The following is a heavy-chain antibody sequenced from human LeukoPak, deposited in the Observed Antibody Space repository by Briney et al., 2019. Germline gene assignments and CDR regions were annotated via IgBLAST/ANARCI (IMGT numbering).Heavy chain of an antibody. Sequence: SETLSLTCAVYGGSFSGYYWSWIRQPPGKGLEWIGEINHSGSTNYNPSLKSRVTISVDTSKNQFSLKLSSVTAADTAVYYCAISLAYCGGDCYLGSPFDYWGQGTLVIVSS. J-gene: IGHJ4*02. CDR3: AISLAYCGGDCYLGSPFDY. V-gene: IGHV4-34*01. CDR2: INHSGST. D-gene: IGHD2-21*02. CDR1: GGSFSGYY.